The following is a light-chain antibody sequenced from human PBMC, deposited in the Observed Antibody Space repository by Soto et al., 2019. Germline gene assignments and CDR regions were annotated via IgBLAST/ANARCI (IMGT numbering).Light chain of an antibody. CDR3: QQRYSTTWT. CDR1: QGISTY. Sequence: DIQMTQSPSSLSASVGDRVTITCRASQGISTYLNWSQQKPGKAPKLLIYAASSLQSGVPSRFSGSGSETDFTLTISSLQPEDFATYSCQQRYSTTWTFGQGTKVEIK. CDR2: AAS. V-gene: IGKV1-39*01. J-gene: IGKJ1*01.